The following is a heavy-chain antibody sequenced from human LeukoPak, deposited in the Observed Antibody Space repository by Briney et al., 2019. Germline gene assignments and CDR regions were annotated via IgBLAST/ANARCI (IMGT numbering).Heavy chain of an antibody. CDR1: GFTLSSYW. D-gene: IGHD5/OR15-5a*01. Sequence: HAGGSLRLSCATSGFTLSSYWMHWVRQVPGKGLEWLSRINNDGVSTSYADSVKGRFTISRDKSKNTVYLQMNSLRPEDTAVYHCARVVESTSLRPPGYWGQGTLVTVSA. CDR3: ARVVESTSLRPPGY. CDR2: INNDGVST. J-gene: IGHJ4*02. V-gene: IGHV3-74*01.